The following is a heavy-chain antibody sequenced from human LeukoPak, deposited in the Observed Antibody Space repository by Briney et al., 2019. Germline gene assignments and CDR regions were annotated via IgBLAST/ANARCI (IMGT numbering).Heavy chain of an antibody. CDR1: GFIFNNYW. D-gene: IGHD6-13*01. CDR2: INSDGSRT. V-gene: IGHV3-74*03. Sequence: GGSLRLSCAASGFIFNNYWIHWVRQVPGKGLVWGSRINSDGSRTTYADSVKGRFTISRDNAKNTLYLQMNSLRAEDTAVYYCARGPLSSSWTGFDYWGQGTLVTVSS. J-gene: IGHJ4*02. CDR3: ARGPLSSSWTGFDY.